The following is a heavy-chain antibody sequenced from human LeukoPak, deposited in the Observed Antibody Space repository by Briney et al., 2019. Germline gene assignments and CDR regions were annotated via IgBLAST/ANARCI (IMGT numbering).Heavy chain of an antibody. J-gene: IGHJ6*03. CDR2: MNPNSGNT. CDR3: ARAKRGPRAAVVSNVKIKGKYYYYYMDV. V-gene: IGHV1-8*01. D-gene: IGHD6-13*01. Sequence: ASVKVSCKASGYTFTSYDINWVRQATGQGLEWMGWMNPNSGNTGYAQKFQGRVTMTRNTSISTAYMELSSLRSEDTAVYYCARAKRGPRAAVVSNVKIKGKYYYYYMDVWGKGTTVTISS. CDR1: GYTFTSYD.